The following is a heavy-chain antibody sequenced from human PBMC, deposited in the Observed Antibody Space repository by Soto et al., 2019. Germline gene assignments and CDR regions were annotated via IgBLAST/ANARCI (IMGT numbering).Heavy chain of an antibody. Sequence: GGSLRLSCAASGFTFSSYLMHWVRQAPGKGLVWVSRINSDGSSTSYADSVKGRFTISRDNAKNTLYLQMNSLRAEDTAVYYCAREFSSSGFDPWGQGTLVTVSS. CDR3: AREFSSSGFDP. D-gene: IGHD6-6*01. CDR2: INSDGSST. J-gene: IGHJ5*02. CDR1: GFTFSSYL. V-gene: IGHV3-74*01.